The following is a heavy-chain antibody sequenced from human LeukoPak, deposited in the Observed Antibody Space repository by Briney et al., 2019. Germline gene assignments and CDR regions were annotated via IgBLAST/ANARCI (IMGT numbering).Heavy chain of an antibody. CDR1: GFTFDDYT. V-gene: IGHV3-43*01. Sequence: GGSLRLSCAASGFTFDDYTMHWVRQPPGKGLEWVSLISWDGGSTYYADSVKGRFTISRDNSKNSRSLEMNSLRTEDTALYYCAKDGKNHFDYWGQGTLVTVSS. CDR3: AKDGKNHFDY. D-gene: IGHD1-14*01. J-gene: IGHJ4*02. CDR2: ISWDGGST.